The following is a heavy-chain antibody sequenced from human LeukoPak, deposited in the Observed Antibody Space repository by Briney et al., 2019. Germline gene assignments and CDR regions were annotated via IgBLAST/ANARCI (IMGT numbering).Heavy chain of an antibody. CDR3: TRLAAAATELRRYFDS. V-gene: IGHV4-59*08. J-gene: IGHJ4*02. CDR1: GGSISSYY. CDR2: ISYSGST. D-gene: IGHD6-13*01. Sequence: SEILSLTCTVSGGSISSYYWNWIRQPPGKGLEWIGYISYSGSTNYNPSLKSRVTMSVDTSKNQFSLKLSSVTAADTAVYYCTRLAAAATELRRYFDSWGQGTLVTVSS.